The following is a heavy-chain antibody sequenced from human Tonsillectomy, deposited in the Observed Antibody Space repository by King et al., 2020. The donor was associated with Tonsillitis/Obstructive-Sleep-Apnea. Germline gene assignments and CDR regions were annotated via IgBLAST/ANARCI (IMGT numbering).Heavy chain of an antibody. CDR1: GFSLSTSGVG. CDR2: IYWDDDK. J-gene: IGHJ5*02. Sequence: TLQESGPTLVKPTQTLTLTCTFSGFSLSTSGVGVGWIRQPPGKALEWLALIYWDDDKRYSPSLKSRLTITKDTSKTQVVLTMTNMDPVDTATYYCARRRDDGSGTWIAWFDPWGLGTLVTVSS. D-gene: IGHD3-10*01. CDR3: ARRRDDGSGTWIAWFDP. V-gene: IGHV2-5*02.